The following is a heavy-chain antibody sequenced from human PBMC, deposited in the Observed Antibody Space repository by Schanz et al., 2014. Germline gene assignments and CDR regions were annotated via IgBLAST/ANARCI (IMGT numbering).Heavy chain of an antibody. J-gene: IGHJ6*03. CDR3: ARVSMEFERGEAYCYYMDV. V-gene: IGHV1-8*01. Sequence: QVQLVQSGGAMKKPGASVKVSCRASGYPFTSDDITWVRQAPGQGLEWMGWMNPNSGDTGDPRKFQDRVTMTRNTSISTAYMELSSLTTESTTVEDSARVSMEFERGEAYCYYMDVWGRGTTVTVSS. CDR1: GYPFTSDD. CDR2: MNPNSGDT. D-gene: IGHD3-10*01.